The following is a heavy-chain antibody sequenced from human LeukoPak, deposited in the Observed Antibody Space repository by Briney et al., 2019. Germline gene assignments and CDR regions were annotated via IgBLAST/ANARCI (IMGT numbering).Heavy chain of an antibody. J-gene: IGHJ6*03. CDR1: GFTFSSYA. CDR3: AKVGHTVVPAAISFYYYYMDV. D-gene: IGHD2-2*02. CDR2: ISGSGSST. V-gene: IGHV3-23*01. Sequence: GGSLRLSCAASGFTFSSYAMSWVRQAPGKGLEWVSAISGSGSSTYYADSVKGRFTISRDNSKNTLYLQMNSLRAEDTAVYYCAKVGHTVVPAAISFYYYYMDVWGKGTTVTVSS.